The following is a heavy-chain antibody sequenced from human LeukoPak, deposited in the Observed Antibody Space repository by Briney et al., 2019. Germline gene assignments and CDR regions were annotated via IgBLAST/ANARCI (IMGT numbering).Heavy chain of an antibody. D-gene: IGHD3-3*01. Sequence: PGRSLRPSCAASGFTFSSYGMHWVRQAPGKGLEWVAVISYDGSNKYYADSVKGRFTISRDNSKNTLYLQMNSLRAEDTAVYYCAKDELRFLEWLSRMDVWGQGTTVTVSS. CDR1: GFTFSSYG. V-gene: IGHV3-30*18. J-gene: IGHJ6*02. CDR2: ISYDGSNK. CDR3: AKDELRFLEWLSRMDV.